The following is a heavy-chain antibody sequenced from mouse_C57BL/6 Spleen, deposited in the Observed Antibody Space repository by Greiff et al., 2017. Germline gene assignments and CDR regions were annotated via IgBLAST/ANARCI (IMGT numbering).Heavy chain of an antibody. V-gene: IGHV5-4*01. CDR2: ISDGGSYT. J-gene: IGHJ4*01. CDR1: GFTFSSYA. CDR3: ARDSTTRGYYAMDY. Sequence: EVMLVESGGGLVKPGGSLKLSCAASGFTFSSYAMSWVRQTPEKRLEWVATISDGGSYTYYPDNVKGRFTISRDNAKNNLYLQMSHLKSEDTAMYYCARDSTTRGYYAMDYWGQGTSVTVSS. D-gene: IGHD1-1*01.